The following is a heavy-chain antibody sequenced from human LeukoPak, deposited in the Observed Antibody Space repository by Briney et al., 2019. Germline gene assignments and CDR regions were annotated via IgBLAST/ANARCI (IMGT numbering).Heavy chain of an antibody. CDR2: ISYDGSNK. V-gene: IGHV3-30*03. D-gene: IGHD3-10*01. Sequence: GGSLRLSCAASGFTFSSYGMHWVRQAPGKGLEWVAVISYDGSNKYYADSVKGRFTISRDNSKNTLYLQMSSLRAEDTAVYYCAYGSPSLNWGQGTLVTVSS. CDR3: AYGSPSLN. J-gene: IGHJ4*02. CDR1: GFTFSSYG.